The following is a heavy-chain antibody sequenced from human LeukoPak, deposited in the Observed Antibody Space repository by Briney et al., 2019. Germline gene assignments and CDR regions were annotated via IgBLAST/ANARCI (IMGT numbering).Heavy chain of an antibody. CDR2: IYYTET. CDR3: ARVINRITSNWFDP. D-gene: IGHD3-10*01. J-gene: IGHJ5*02. CDR1: GGSVSNYY. Sequence: SETLSLTCTVSGGSVSNYYWSWIRQSPGKGLEWIGYIYYTETSYNPSLKSRVTISADTSENQFSLKLYSVTAADTAVYYCARVINRITSNWFDPWGQGTLVTVSS. V-gene: IGHV4-59*02.